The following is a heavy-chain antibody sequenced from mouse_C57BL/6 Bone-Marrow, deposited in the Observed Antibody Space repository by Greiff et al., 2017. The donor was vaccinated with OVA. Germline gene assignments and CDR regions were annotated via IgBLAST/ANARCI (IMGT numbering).Heavy chain of an antibody. CDR2: ISYDGSN. V-gene: IGHV3-6*01. CDR3: AREHYGNSWFAY. D-gene: IGHD2-1*01. Sequence: EVQLQESGPGLVKPSQSLSLTCSVTGYSITSGYYWNWIRQFPGNKLEWMGYISYDGSNNYNPSLKNRISITRDTSKNQFFLKLNSVTTEDTATYYCAREHYGNSWFAYWGQGTLVTVSA. CDR1: GYSITSGYY. J-gene: IGHJ3*01.